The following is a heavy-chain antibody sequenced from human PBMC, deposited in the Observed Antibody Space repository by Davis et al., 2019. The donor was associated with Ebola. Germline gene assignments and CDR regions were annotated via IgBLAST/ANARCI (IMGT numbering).Heavy chain of an antibody. CDR2: IYYSGST. D-gene: IGHD3-22*01. CDR1: GGSIRSGDFY. V-gene: IGHV4-30-4*01. CDR3: AAGITMIVVV. Sequence: SETLSLTCTVSGGSIRSGDFYWSWIRQPPGKGLELIGYIYYSGSTYYNPSLKSRVTISVDTSKNQFSLKLSSVTAADTAVYYCAAGITMIVVVWGQGTLVTVSS. J-gene: IGHJ4*02.